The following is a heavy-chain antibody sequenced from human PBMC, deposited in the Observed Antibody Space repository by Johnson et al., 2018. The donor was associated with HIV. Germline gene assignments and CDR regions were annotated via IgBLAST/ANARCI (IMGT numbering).Heavy chain of an antibody. CDR2: ISYDGSNE. Sequence: VQLVESGGGVVQPGRSLRLSCAASGFTFSSYTMYWVRQAPGKGLEWVAVISYDGSNEYYADSVKGRFTISRDNSKNTLYLQMNSLRAEDTAVYYCARWVMVRGREAFDIWGQGTMVTVSS. CDR3: ARWVMVRGREAFDI. D-gene: IGHD3-10*01. CDR1: GFTFSSYT. V-gene: IGHV3-30*14. J-gene: IGHJ3*02.